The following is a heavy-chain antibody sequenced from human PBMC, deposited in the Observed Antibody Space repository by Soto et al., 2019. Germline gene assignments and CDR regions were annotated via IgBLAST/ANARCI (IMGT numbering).Heavy chain of an antibody. V-gene: IGHV4-59*01. D-gene: IGHD2-15*01. CDR3: AKGGTRVNFDY. CDR2: IHYTGST. Sequence: QVQLQESGPGLVKPSETLSLTCTVSGGSISTYYWSWIRQPPGKGLEWIGYIHYTGSTNYNPSLKSRVTISVDTSKNQFSLQLNSVTAADTAMYDCAKGGTRVNFDYWGQGTLVTVSS. CDR1: GGSISTYY. J-gene: IGHJ4*02.